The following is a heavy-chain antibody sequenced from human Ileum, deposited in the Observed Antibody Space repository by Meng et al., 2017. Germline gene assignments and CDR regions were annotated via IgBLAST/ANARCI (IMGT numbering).Heavy chain of an antibody. J-gene: IGHJ4*02. V-gene: IGHV4-34*01. CDR3: ARTSGWFYY. CDR1: GGSFSGYY. Sequence: QAQVQQWGAGLLKPSVTLSLTCAVYGGSFSGYYWSWIRQPPGKGLEWIGEINHSGSTNYNPSLKSRVTISVDTSKNQFSLKLSSVTAADTAVYYCARTSGWFYYWGQGTLVTVSS. D-gene: IGHD6-19*01. CDR2: INHSGST.